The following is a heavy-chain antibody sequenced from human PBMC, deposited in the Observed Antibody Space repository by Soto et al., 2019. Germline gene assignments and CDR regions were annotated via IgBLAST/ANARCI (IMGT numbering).Heavy chain of an antibody. CDR1: GGSISSYY. CDR3: ARARYQLLHPYYYGMDV. CDR2: IHYSGST. J-gene: IGHJ6*02. D-gene: IGHD2-2*02. V-gene: IGHV4-59*01. Sequence: PSETLSLTCTVSGGSISSYYWSWIRQSPGKGPEWIGYIHYSGSTKSNPSLKSRVTISVDTSRNQVSLKLSSVTAADSAVYFCARARYQLLHPYYYGMDVWGQGTTVTVSS.